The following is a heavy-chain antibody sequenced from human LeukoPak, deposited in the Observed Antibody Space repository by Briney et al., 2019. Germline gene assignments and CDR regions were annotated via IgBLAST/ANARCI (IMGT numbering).Heavy chain of an antibody. CDR2: ISYDGSNK. CDR1: GFTFSSYG. CDR3: AKDPSPSFIVVVPAAIDY. V-gene: IGHV3-30*18. Sequence: PGGSLRLSCAASGFTFSSYGMHWVRQAPGKGLEWVAVISYDGSNKYYADSVKGRFTISRDNSKNTLYLQMNSLRAEDTAVYYCAKDPSPSFIVVVPAAIDYWGKGTLVTVSS. D-gene: IGHD2-2*01. J-gene: IGHJ4*02.